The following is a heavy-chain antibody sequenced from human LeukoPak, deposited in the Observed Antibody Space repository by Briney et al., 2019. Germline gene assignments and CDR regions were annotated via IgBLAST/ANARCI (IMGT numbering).Heavy chain of an antibody. Sequence: GRSLRLSCAASGFTFSSYGMHWVRQAPGEGLEWVAVIWYDGSNKYYADSVKGRFTISRDNSKNTLYLQMNSLRAEDTAVYYCARDSAGGYFDPWGRGTLVTVSS. CDR2: IWYDGSNK. D-gene: IGHD3-10*01. V-gene: IGHV3-33*01. CDR3: ARDSAGGYFDP. J-gene: IGHJ2*01. CDR1: GFTFSSYG.